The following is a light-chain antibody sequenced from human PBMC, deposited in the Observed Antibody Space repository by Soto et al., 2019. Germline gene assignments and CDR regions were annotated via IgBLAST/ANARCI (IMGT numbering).Light chain of an antibody. V-gene: IGLV1-44*01. CDR2: NHN. CDR3: AAWDDSLNGVV. J-gene: IGLJ3*02. CDR1: SSNIGST. Sequence: QSVLTQPPSASGTPGQRVTISCSGSSSNIGSTVNWYQQVPGMAPKLLIYNHNQRPSGVPDRFSASKSGTSASLAISGLQSEDEADYFCAAWDDSLNGVVFCGGTKVTVL.